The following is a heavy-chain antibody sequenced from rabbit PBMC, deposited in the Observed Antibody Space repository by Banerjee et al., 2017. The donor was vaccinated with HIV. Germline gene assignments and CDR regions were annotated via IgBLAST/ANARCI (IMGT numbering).Heavy chain of an antibody. CDR3: ARAYNSGWGGYFNL. CDR2: VDTGDGTT. CDR1: GFSFSSGLP. D-gene: IGHD4-1*01. J-gene: IGHJ4*01. V-gene: IGHV1S43*01. Sequence: QQLVESGEGLVKPGASLTLTCKASGFSFSSGLPMCWVRQAPGKGLEWIASVDTGDGTTYYASWVNGRFTVSLDNAQNTVFLQMTSLTPADTATYFCARAYNSGWGGYFNLWGQGTLVTVS.